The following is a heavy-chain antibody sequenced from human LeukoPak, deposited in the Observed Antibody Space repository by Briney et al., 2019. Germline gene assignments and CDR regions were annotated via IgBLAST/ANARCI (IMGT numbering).Heavy chain of an antibody. CDR1: GYTFTSYD. D-gene: IGHD3-10*01. Sequence: GASVKVSCKASGYTFTSYDINWVRQATGQGLEWMGWMNPNSGNTGYAQKFQGRVTMTRNTSISTAYMELSSLRSGDTAVYYCARTMVRGVISAYDYGMDVWGQGTTVTVSS. CDR2: MNPNSGNT. CDR3: ARTMVRGVISAYDYGMDV. V-gene: IGHV1-8*01. J-gene: IGHJ6*02.